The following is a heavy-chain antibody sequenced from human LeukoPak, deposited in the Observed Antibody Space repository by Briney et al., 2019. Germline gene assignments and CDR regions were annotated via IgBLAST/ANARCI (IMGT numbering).Heavy chain of an antibody. CDR1: GYTFTSYG. CDR3: ARAYSSGWYLGY. D-gene: IGHD6-19*01. V-gene: IGHV1-18*01. CDR2: ISAYNGNT. Sequence: ASVKVSCKASGYTFTSYGISWVRQAPGQGLEWMGWISAYNGNTNYAQKPQGRVTMTTDTSTSTAYMELRSLRSDDTAVYYCARAYSSGWYLGYWGQGTLVTVSS. J-gene: IGHJ4*02.